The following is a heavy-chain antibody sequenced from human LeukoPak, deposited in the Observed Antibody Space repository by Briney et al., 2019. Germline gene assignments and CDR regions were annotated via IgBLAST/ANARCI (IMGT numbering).Heavy chain of an antibody. J-gene: IGHJ5*02. CDR3: ARVLRYFDWLLYTGFDP. CDR2: ISAYNGNT. CDR1: GYTFASFG. D-gene: IGHD3-9*01. V-gene: IGHV1-18*01. Sequence: ASVKVFCKASGYTFASFGINWVPQAPGHGLELIVSISAYNGNTNYAQKFQGRVTMTRNTSISTAYMELSSLRSEDTAVYYCARVLRYFDWLLYTGFDPWGQGTLVTVSS.